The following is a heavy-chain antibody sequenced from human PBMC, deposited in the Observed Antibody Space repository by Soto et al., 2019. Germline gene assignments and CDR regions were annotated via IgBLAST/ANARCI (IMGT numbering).Heavy chain of an antibody. V-gene: IGHV3-23*01. CDR2: ISGSGGST. J-gene: IGHJ4*02. D-gene: IGHD5-12*01. CDR3: AKVTGYDYPFDY. CDR1: GFTFSSYA. Sequence: GESLKISCAASGFTFSSYAMSWVRQAPGKGLEWVSAISGSGGSTYYADSVKGRFTISRDNSKNTLYLQMNSLRAEDTAVYYCAKVTGYDYPFDYWGQGTLVTVSS.